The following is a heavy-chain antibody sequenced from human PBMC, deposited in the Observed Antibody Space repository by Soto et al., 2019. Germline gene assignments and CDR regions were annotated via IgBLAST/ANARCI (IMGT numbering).Heavy chain of an antibody. CDR2: INHSGST. J-gene: IGHJ6*02. CDR3: ARGPRTAAAGPNGMDV. CDR1: GGSFSGYY. Sequence: SETLSLTCAVYGGSFSGYYWSWIRQPPGKGLEWIGEINHSGSTNYNPSLKSRVTISVDTSKNQFSLKLSSVTAADTAVYYCARGPRTAAAGPNGMDVWGQGTTVTVSS. V-gene: IGHV4-34*01. D-gene: IGHD6-13*01.